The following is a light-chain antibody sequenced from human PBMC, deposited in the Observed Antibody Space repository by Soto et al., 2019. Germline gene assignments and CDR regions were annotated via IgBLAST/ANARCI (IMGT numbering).Light chain of an antibody. CDR1: SSDVGGYNY. CDR2: GVT. Sequence: QSALTQPRSVSGSPGQSVTISCTGTSSDVGGYNYVSWYQQYPGKAPKLLIYGVTERPSGVPDRFSGSKSGSTASLTISGLQAEDEADYYCCSYADSYTYVFGSGTKVTV. J-gene: IGLJ1*01. V-gene: IGLV2-11*01. CDR3: CSYADSYTYV.